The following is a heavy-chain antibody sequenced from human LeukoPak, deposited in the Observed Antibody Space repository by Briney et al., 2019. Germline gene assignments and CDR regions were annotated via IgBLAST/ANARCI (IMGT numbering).Heavy chain of an antibody. D-gene: IGHD2-2*02. V-gene: IGHV4-34*01. J-gene: IGHJ4*02. CDR2: INHSGST. CDR1: GGSFSGYY. CDR3: ARGPAYCSSTSCYTGDY. Sequence: SETLSLTCAVYGGSFSGYYWSWNRQPPGKGLEWIGEINHSGSTNYNPSLKSRVTISVDTSKNQFSLKLSSVTAADTAVYYCARGPAYCSSTSCYTGDYWGQGTLVTVSS.